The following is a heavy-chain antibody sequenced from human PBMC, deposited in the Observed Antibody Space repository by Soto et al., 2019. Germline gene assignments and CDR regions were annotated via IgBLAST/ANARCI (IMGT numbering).Heavy chain of an antibody. J-gene: IGHJ4*02. Sequence: QVQLVQSGAEVKKPGSSVKVSCKASGGTFSSYAISWVRQAPGQGLEWMGGISPIFGTANYAQKFQGRVPITADESTSTAYMELSSPRSEDTAVYYCATYSSSSGFDYWGQGTLVTVSS. CDR3: ATYSSSSGFDY. CDR2: ISPIFGTA. V-gene: IGHV1-69*01. D-gene: IGHD6-6*01. CDR1: GGTFSSYA.